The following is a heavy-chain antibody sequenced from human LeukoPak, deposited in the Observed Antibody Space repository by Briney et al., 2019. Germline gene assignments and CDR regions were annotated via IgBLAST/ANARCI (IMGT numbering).Heavy chain of an antibody. V-gene: IGHV3-23*01. J-gene: IGHJ4*02. CDR2: ITDSGGNT. CDR3: AKAMHTVNYYLDC. Sequence: GGSLRLSCVASGFTFSNYAMSWVRQAPGKGLERVSGITDSGGNTYHADSVKGRFTISRDNYKNTLYLQMNSLRAEDTAVYYCAKAMHTVNYYLDCWGQGTLVTVSS. CDR1: GFTFSNYA. D-gene: IGHD3-10*01.